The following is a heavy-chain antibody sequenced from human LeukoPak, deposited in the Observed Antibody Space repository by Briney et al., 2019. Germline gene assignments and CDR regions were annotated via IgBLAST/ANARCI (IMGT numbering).Heavy chain of an antibody. CDR2: INWNGGST. Sequence: GGSLRLSCAASGFTFGNYGMSWVRQAPGKGLEWVSGINWNGGSTGYADSVEGRFTISRDNAKNSQYLQMNSLRVEDTALYYCVLFEYCTNGVCYIFDYWGQGTLVTVSS. V-gene: IGHV3-20*04. CDR1: GFTFGNYG. D-gene: IGHD2-8*01. CDR3: VLFEYCTNGVCYIFDY. J-gene: IGHJ4*01.